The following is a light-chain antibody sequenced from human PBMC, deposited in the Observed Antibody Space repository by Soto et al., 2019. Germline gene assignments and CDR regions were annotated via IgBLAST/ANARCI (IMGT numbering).Light chain of an antibody. Sequence: EIVLTKSPGTLPLSPGERATLACRARQSVRSSNLAWYQQKPGQAPRLLIYGASSTATGIPDEFSGSGSGRHFTLIISRLEPEDFAGYYCQQYGSSPSTFGQGTKVEIK. CDR3: QQYGSSPST. J-gene: IGKJ1*01. CDR2: GAS. V-gene: IGKV3-20*01. CDR1: QSVRSSN.